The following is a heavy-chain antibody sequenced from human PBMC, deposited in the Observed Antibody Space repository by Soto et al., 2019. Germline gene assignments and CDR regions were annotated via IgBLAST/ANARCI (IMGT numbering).Heavy chain of an antibody. D-gene: IGHD3-16*01. CDR2: IFYSGTA. Sequence: PSETLSLTCTVSGASMNNYYGSWIRQPPGKGLEYIGYIFYSGTADFNHSLRSRVTMSVDSSNNQFFLKLRSVTAADTAVYYCARSGHSFGGVIWGQGILVTVSS. CDR1: GASMNNYY. J-gene: IGHJ1*01. CDR3: ARSGHSFGGVI. V-gene: IGHV4-59*01.